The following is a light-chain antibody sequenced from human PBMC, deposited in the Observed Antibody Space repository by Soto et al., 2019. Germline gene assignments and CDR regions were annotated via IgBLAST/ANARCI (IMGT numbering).Light chain of an antibody. J-gene: IGKJ4*01. CDR1: QSVRSNY. CDR3: QQYGNSPLT. V-gene: IGKV3-20*01. CDR2: GAS. Sequence: EIVLTQSPGTLSLSPGQRATLSCRASQSVRSNYFAWYQQKPGQAPRLLIFGASTRAPGIPDRFSGSGSGTDFTLTISKLEPEDFALFYCQQYGNSPLTFGGGTKVDIK.